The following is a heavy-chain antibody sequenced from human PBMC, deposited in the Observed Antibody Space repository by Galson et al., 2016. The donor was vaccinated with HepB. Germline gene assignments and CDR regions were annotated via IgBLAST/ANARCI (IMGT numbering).Heavy chain of an antibody. J-gene: IGHJ6*04. CDR1: GFTFNSYG. Sequence: SLRLSCAASGFTFNSYGMTWVRQAPGKGLEVVSSISRSGDSTDYADSVKGRFTISRDNSKNPLSLQMNSLRAEDTAVYYCVQGSTAPAVWGKGTTVTVSS. V-gene: IGHV3-23*01. D-gene: IGHD1-26*01. CDR2: ISRSGDST. CDR3: VQGSTAPAV.